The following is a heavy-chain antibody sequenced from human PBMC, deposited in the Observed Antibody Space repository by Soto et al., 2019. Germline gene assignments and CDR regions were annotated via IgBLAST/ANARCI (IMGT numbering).Heavy chain of an antibody. CDR1: GSTFSRYA. J-gene: IGHJ6*02. CDR2: ISASGGST. D-gene: IGHD1-26*01. CDR3: ARDRGTPGMVDYYYGMAV. V-gene: IGHV3-23*01. Sequence: EVQLLASGGGLVQPGGSLRLSCGASGSTFSRYAMNWVRQAPGKGLQWVSGISASGGSTYYADSVEGRFTISRDNPKNTVDLLMHSLRAGDTAISYCARDRGTPGMVDYYYGMAVWGQGNTVSVFS.